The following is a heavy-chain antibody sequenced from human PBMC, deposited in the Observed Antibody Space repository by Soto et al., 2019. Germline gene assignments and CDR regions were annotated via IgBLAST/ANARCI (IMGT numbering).Heavy chain of an antibody. V-gene: IGHV4-39*01. CDR1: GGSISSSSYY. J-gene: IGHJ6*02. D-gene: IGHD3-3*01. Sequence: SETLSLTCTVSGGSISSSSYYWGWIRQPPGKGLEWIGSIYYSGSTYYNPSLKSRVTISVDTSKNQFSLKLSSVTAADTAVYYCARTNYDFWSGSFLGGNYYYYGMDVWGQGTTVPVSS. CDR3: ARTNYDFWSGSFLGGNYYYYGMDV. CDR2: IYYSGST.